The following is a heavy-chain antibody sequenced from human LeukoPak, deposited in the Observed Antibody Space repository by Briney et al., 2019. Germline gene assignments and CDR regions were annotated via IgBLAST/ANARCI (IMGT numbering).Heavy chain of an antibody. Sequence: PSETLSLTCTVSGGSISNNYWSWFRQPPGKGLEWIGYIYYSGSTNYNPSLKSRVTISVDTSKNQFSLKLSSVTAADTAVYYCARGGEPSDYWGQGTLVTVSS. CDR2: IYYSGST. CDR3: ARGGEPSDY. D-gene: IGHD3-16*01. CDR1: GGSISNNY. V-gene: IGHV4-59*01. J-gene: IGHJ4*02.